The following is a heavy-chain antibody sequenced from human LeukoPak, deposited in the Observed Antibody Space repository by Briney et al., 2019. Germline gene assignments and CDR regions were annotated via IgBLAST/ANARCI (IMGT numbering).Heavy chain of an antibody. CDR2: INPNSGGT. J-gene: IGHJ4*02. CDR3: AREEGSGCYDS. D-gene: IGHD6-19*01. Sequence: ASVKVSCKASGYTFAGYYMHWVRQAPGQGLEWMGWINPNSGGTNYAQKFQGRVTMTRDASITTAYMELSRLRSDDTAVYYCAREEGSGCYDSWGQGTRLTVSS. V-gene: IGHV1-2*02. CDR1: GYTFAGYY.